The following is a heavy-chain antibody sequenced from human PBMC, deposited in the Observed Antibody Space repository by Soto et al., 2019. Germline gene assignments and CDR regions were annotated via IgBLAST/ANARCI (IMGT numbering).Heavy chain of an antibody. D-gene: IGHD3-22*01. V-gene: IGHV3-23*01. CDR3: AKDLFPHYYDSSGYGVFDI. J-gene: IGHJ3*02. Sequence: GAFLRLSFEAPVFDFKTYDMNWDRQAKGKGPEWVSGMSASGSRTFYADSVKGRFTISRDNSKNTLFLEVKSLRAEDTAVYYCAKDLFPHYYDSSGYGVFDIWGQGTTVTVSS. CDR2: MSASGSRT. CDR1: VFDFKTYD.